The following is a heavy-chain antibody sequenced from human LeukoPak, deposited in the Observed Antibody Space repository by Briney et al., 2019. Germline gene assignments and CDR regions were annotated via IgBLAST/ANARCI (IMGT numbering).Heavy chain of an antibody. Sequence: GASVKVSCKVSGYTFTGYYLHWVRQAPGQGLEWMGRINPSSGGTNYAQKFQGRVTMTRDTSINTAYMDLSSLRSDDTAVYYCARSSITIFGELFDYWGQGTLVTVSS. J-gene: IGHJ4*02. CDR2: INPSSGGT. D-gene: IGHD3-3*01. V-gene: IGHV1-2*06. CDR3: ARSSITIFGELFDY. CDR1: GYTFTGYY.